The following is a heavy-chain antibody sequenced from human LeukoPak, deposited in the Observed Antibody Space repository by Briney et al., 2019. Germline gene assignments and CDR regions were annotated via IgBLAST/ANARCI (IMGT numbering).Heavy chain of an antibody. CDR1: GGTFSSYP. CDR3: ARDLIGAVANTIDDY. Sequence: SVKVSCKTSGGTFSSYPISWVRQAPGQGLEWMGHIIPIFGTTNYAQRFQGRVTISADESTSTAHMELSSLTSDDTAVYYCARDLIGAVANTIDDYWGQGTLVTVSS. CDR2: IIPIFGTT. V-gene: IGHV1-69*13. J-gene: IGHJ4*02. D-gene: IGHD6-19*01.